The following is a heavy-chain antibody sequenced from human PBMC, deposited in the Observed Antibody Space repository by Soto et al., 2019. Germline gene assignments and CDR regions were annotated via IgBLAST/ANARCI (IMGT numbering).Heavy chain of an antibody. D-gene: IGHD6-6*01. Sequence: PSETLSLTCAVSGGSXSSGGYSWSWIRQPPGKGLEWIGYIYHSGSTYYNPSLKSRVTISVDRSKNQFSLKLSSVTAADTAVYYCARSSSPLPRLFEYWGQGTLVTVSS. CDR1: GGSXSSGGYS. CDR2: IYHSGST. CDR3: ARSSSPLPRLFEY. J-gene: IGHJ4*02. V-gene: IGHV4-30-2*01.